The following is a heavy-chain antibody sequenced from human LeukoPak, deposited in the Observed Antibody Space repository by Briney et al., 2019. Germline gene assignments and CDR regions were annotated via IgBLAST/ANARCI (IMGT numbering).Heavy chain of an antibody. Sequence: PGGSLRLSCAASGFTFSSYAMSWVRQAPGKGLEWVSAISGSGGSTYYADSVKGRFTISRDNSKDTLYLQMNSLRAEDTAVYYCAKNLWFGELFLDYWGQGTLVTVSS. CDR3: AKNLWFGELFLDY. CDR2: ISGSGGST. V-gene: IGHV3-23*01. CDR1: GFTFSSYA. J-gene: IGHJ4*02. D-gene: IGHD3-10*01.